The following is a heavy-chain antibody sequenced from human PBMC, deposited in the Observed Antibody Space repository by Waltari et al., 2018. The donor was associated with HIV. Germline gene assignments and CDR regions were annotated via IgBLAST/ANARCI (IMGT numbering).Heavy chain of an antibody. CDR3: STSRQNNSYASDYGAYLLAS. CDR2: VIPVVGTL. J-gene: IGHJ4*02. CDR1: GGTFNRYS. Sequence: QVQLVQSGAEVKRPGSSVKVSCQASGGTFNRYSVSWVRQAPGQGLEWMGGVIPVVGTLNYAQKFKDRLTLIADEAKGTAYMELTNLRSEDTALYYCSTSRQNNSYASDYGAYLLASWGQGTLVTVSS. V-gene: IGHV1-69*12. D-gene: IGHD4-17*01.